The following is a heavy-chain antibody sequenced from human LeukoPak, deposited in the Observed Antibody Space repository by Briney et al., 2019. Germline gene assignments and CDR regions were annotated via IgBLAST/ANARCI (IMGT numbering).Heavy chain of an antibody. CDR1: GYTFTSYN. V-gene: IGHV1-18*01. CDR3: ARDRGIVGAKPIFDN. CDR2: ISAYSGNT. J-gene: IGHJ4*02. Sequence: ASVNVSCTTSGYTFTSYNINWVRQAPGQGLEWMGWISAYSGNTNYAQKMQGRVTMTTDTSTNTAYMDLRGLISDDTAVYYCARDRGIVGAKPIFDNWGQGTLVTVSS. D-gene: IGHD1-26*01.